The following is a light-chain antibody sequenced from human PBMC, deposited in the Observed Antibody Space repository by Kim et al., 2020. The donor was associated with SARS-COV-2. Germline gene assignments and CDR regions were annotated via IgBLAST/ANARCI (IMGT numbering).Light chain of an antibody. J-gene: IGLJ2*01. CDR2: QDS. CDR1: KLGNKY. V-gene: IGLV3-1*01. CDR3: QAWDSSTVV. Sequence: VPPGQTASITCSGEKLGNKYACWYQQKPGQSPELVIHQDSKRPSGIPERFSGSNSGNTATLTISGTQAMDEADYYCQAWDSSTVVFGGGTQLTVL.